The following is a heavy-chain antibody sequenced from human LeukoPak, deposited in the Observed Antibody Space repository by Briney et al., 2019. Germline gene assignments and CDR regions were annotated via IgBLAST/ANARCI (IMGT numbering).Heavy chain of an antibody. V-gene: IGHV3-7*01. CDR2: IKQDGSET. D-gene: IGHD1-26*01. CDR1: GFTFSTYW. CDR3: AGHTGTYFNY. Sequence: GGSLRLSCAASGFTFSTYWMTWLRQAPGQGLEWVANIKQDGSETYHVDSVKGRFTISRDNAKNSLYLQMNSLRAEDTAVYYCAGHTGTYFNYWGQGTLVTVSS. J-gene: IGHJ4*02.